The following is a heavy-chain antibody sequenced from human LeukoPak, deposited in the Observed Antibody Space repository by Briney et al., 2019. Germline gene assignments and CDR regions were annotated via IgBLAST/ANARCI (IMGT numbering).Heavy chain of an antibody. CDR2: INNGGST. Sequence: GGSLRLSCAASGFTFSRNSMSWVRQAPGKGLEWVSVINNGGSTYYADSVKGRFTISRDNSKNTLYLQMNSLRAEDTAVYYCARDRRSSSWDRCFDYWGQGTLVTVS. CDR3: ARDRRSSSWDRCFDY. J-gene: IGHJ4*02. CDR1: GFTFSRNS. V-gene: IGHV3-66*01. D-gene: IGHD6-13*01.